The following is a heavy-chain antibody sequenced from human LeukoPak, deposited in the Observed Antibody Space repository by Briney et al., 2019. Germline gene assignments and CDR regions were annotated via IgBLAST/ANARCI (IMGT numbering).Heavy chain of an antibody. CDR3: ARLHYDFCSGSTPSYYFDY. Sequence: ASVKVSCKASGYTFTGYYMHWVRQAPGQGLEWMGWINPNSGGTNYAQKFQGRVTMTRDTSISTAYMELSRLRSDDTAVYYCARLHYDFCSGSTPSYYFDYWGQGTLVTVSS. CDR2: INPNSGGT. V-gene: IGHV1-2*02. D-gene: IGHD3-3*01. CDR1: GYTFTGYY. J-gene: IGHJ4*02.